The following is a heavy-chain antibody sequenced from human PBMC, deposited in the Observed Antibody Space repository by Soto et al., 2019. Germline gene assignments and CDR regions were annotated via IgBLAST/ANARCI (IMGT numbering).Heavy chain of an antibody. J-gene: IGHJ3*02. CDR2: ISSASSTT. Sequence: GGSLRLSCAASGFTFSSYSMNWVRQAPGKGPEWVSYISSASSTTYYADSVKGRFTISRDNAENSLCLHMNSLRDEDTAVYYCARVWGLGYFDIWGQGSMVTVSS. CDR1: GFTFSSYS. V-gene: IGHV3-48*02. D-gene: IGHD3-22*01. CDR3: ARVWGLGYFDI.